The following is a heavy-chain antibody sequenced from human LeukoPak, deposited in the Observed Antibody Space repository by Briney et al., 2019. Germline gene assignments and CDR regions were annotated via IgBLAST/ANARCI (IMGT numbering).Heavy chain of an antibody. CDR2: ISGSSGST. CDR3: ARYEYGGIDY. Sequence: GGSLRLSCAASGFTFSSYAMSWVRQAPGKGLEWVSAISGSSGSTYYADSVKGRFTISRDNSRDTLYLQMNSLRAEDTAVYYCARYEYGGIDYWGQGTLVTVSS. D-gene: IGHD4-23*01. J-gene: IGHJ4*02. CDR1: GFTFSSYA. V-gene: IGHV3-23*01.